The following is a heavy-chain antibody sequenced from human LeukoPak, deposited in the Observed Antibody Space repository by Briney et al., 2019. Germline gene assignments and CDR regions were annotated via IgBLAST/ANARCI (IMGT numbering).Heavy chain of an antibody. CDR2: INPSGGGT. Sequence: GASVKVSCKASGYTFTTYFIHWVRQAPGQGLEWMGIINPSGGGTTYAQKFQGRVTMTRNTSISTAYMELSSLRSEDTAVYYCARVAGDEEDWGQGTLVTVSS. CDR1: GYTFTTYF. V-gene: IGHV1-46*01. J-gene: IGHJ4*02. CDR3: ARVAGDEED. D-gene: IGHD3-16*01.